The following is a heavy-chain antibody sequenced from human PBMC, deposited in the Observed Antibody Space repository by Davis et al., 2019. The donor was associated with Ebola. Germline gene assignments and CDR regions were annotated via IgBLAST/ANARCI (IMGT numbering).Heavy chain of an antibody. Sequence: PSETLSLTCTVSGGSISSHYWSWIRQPPGKGLEWIGYIYYSGSTNYNPSLKSRVTISVDTSKNQFSLKLSSVTAADTAVYYCARGVPTYYYGSGSYYTRYYFDYWGQGTLVTVSS. V-gene: IGHV4-59*11. J-gene: IGHJ4*02. D-gene: IGHD3-10*01. CDR3: ARGVPTYYYGSGSYYTRYYFDY. CDR1: GGSISSHY. CDR2: IYYSGST.